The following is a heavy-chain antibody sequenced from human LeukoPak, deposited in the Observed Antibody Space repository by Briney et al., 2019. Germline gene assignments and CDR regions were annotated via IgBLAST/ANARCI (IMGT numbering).Heavy chain of an antibody. V-gene: IGHV3-66*01. D-gene: IGHD1-26*01. CDR1: GFSVSRNY. Sequence: GGSLRLSCAVSGFSVSRNYMSWVCQAPPEGQEWVSVIYNDVSSDYEDSVKRRFTISRDNSKNTLYLQLSSLSAEDTAVYYCARDPTCGRLLDFDYWGQGTLVTVSS. CDR3: ARDPTCGRLLDFDY. CDR2: IYNDVSS. J-gene: IGHJ4*02.